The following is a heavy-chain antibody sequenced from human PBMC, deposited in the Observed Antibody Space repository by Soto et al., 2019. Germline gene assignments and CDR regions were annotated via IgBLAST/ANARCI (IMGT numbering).Heavy chain of an antibody. CDR2: IYYSGST. D-gene: IGHD2-15*01. CDR3: ARGRDRYCSGGSCSHGMDV. J-gene: IGHJ6*02. V-gene: IGHV4-31*03. Sequence: NPSESLSLTCTVSGGSISSVGYYWSWIRQHPGKGLEWIGYIYYSGSTYYNPSLKSRVTISVDTSKNQFSLKLSSVTAADTAVYYCARGRDRYCSGGSCSHGMDVWGQGTTVTVSS. CDR1: GGSISSVGYY.